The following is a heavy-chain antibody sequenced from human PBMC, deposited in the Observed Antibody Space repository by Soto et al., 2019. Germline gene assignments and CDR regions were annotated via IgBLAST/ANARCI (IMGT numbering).Heavy chain of an antibody. CDR1: GFPFSSYA. CDR3: ARRSWRGRADY. J-gene: IGHJ4*02. V-gene: IGHV3-23*01. Sequence: GGSLRLSCAASGFPFSSYAMSWVRQAPGKGLEWVSGIGGSGGDTFYADSVKGRFTVSRDNAENTLSLELNSLRVEDTAIYYCARRSWRGRADYWGQGILVTVSS. CDR2: IGGSGGDT. D-gene: IGHD3-3*01.